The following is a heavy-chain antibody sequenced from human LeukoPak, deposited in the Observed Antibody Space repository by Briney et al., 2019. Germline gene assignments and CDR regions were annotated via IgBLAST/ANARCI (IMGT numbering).Heavy chain of an antibody. CDR3: AREPRSYSGSLGNWFDP. CDR1: GGSLSSYY. J-gene: IGHJ5*02. D-gene: IGHD1-26*01. CDR2: IYTSGST. V-gene: IGHV4-4*07. Sequence: SETLSLTCTVSGGSLSSYYWSWVRHPAGKGLEWIGRIYTSGSTNYNPSPKSRVTISVDKSKNQFSLKLSSVTAADTAVYYCAREPRSYSGSLGNWFDPWGQGTLVTVSS.